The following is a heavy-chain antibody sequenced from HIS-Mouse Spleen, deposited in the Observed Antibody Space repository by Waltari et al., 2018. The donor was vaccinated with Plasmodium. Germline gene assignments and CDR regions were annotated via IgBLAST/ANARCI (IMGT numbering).Heavy chain of an antibody. CDR3: ARASGGYSYGRVFDY. CDR1: GGSISSYY. Sequence: QVQLQESGPGLVKPSETLSLTCTVSGGSISSYYWSWIRSPAGKGLEWFGSIYTSGSTTVNPALKCRFTMPVDTSKTQFSLKLSSVTAADTAVYYCARASGGYSYGRVFDYWGQGTLVTVSS. D-gene: IGHD5-18*01. CDR2: IYTSGST. V-gene: IGHV4-4*07. J-gene: IGHJ4*02.